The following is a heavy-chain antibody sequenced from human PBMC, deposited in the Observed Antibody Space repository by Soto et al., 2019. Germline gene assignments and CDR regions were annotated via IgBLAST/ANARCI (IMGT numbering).Heavy chain of an antibody. Sequence: GASVKVSCKTSGGTFSIHAINCVLQSPLQGLEWMGGIIPMFGTTNYAQKFKGRVTISADESTSTAYMELSSLRSEDAAVYYCARAAIHGSSWYFWFDPWGQGTLVTVSS. J-gene: IGHJ5*02. V-gene: IGHV1-69*13. CDR3: ARAAIHGSSWYFWFDP. CDR1: GGTFSIHA. D-gene: IGHD6-13*01. CDR2: IIPMFGTT.